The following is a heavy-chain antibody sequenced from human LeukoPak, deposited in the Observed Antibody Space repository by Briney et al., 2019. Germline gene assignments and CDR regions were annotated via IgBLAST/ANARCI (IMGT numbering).Heavy chain of an antibody. D-gene: IGHD3-22*01. Sequence: GGSLRLSCAASGFTFSSYAMSWVRQAPGKGLEWVSTIGDSTYYADSVKGRFTISRDNSKNTLYLQMNSLRAEDTAVYYCAKAYYDFTRGFDYWGQGTLVTVSS. V-gene: IGHV3-23*01. CDR1: GFTFSSYA. CDR3: AKAYYDFTRGFDY. J-gene: IGHJ4*02. CDR2: IGDST.